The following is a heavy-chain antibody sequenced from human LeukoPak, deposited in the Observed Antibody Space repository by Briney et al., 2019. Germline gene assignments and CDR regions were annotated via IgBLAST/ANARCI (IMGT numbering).Heavy chain of an antibody. CDR3: AKITGTTEDY. D-gene: IGHD1-7*01. V-gene: IGHV3-33*06. Sequence: QPGRSLRLSCAASGFTLSSYGMHWVRQAPGKGLEWVAVTWYDGSKEYYADSVKGRFTISRDISKNTLYLQMNSLRAEDTAVYYCAKITGTTEDYWGQGTLVTVSS. J-gene: IGHJ4*02. CDR2: TWYDGSKE. CDR1: GFTLSSYG.